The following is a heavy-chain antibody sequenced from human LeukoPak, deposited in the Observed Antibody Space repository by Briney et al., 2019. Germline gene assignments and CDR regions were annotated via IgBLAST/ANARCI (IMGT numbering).Heavy chain of an antibody. CDR1: GDSISSGSYW. J-gene: IGHJ3*02. Sequence: PSETLSLTCTVSGDSISSGSYWWGWIRQPPGKGLEWIGSIYSSGTTYYTPSLQSRVTISVDTSRNKFSLRLSSVTAADTAVYFCARGPYSYDSSGAFDIWGQGTMVTVSS. D-gene: IGHD3-22*01. V-gene: IGHV4-39*01. CDR3: ARGPYSYDSSGAFDI. CDR2: IYSSGTT.